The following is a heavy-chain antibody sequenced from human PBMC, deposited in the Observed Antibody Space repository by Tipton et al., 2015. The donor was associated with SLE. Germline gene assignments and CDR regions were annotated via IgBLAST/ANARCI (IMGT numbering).Heavy chain of an antibody. J-gene: IGHJ3*02. CDR1: GFTFSTYI. D-gene: IGHD1/OR15-1a*01. CDR3: ASRTESAAFHI. CDR2: ISSCSNYI. Sequence: GSLRLSCAASGFTFSTYIMNWVRQAPGKGLEWVSSISSCSNYIYYAGSVKGRFAISRDNAKNSLYLQMNSLRAEDTAVYYCASRTESAAFHIWGQGTMVTVSS. V-gene: IGHV3-21*03.